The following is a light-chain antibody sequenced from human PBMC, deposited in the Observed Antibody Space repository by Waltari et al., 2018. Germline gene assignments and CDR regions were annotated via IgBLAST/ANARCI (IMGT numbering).Light chain of an antibody. Sequence: GERATLSCRASQSVSSSLAWYQQKPGQAPRLLVYGASTRATGIPARFSGSGSGTEFTLTISSLQSEDFAVYYCQQYNNWWTFGQGTKVEIK. V-gene: IGKV3-15*01. CDR1: QSVSSS. CDR3: QQYNNWWT. J-gene: IGKJ1*01. CDR2: GAS.